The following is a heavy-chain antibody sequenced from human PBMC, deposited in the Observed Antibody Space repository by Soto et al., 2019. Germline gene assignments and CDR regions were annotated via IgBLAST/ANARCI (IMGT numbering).Heavy chain of an antibody. V-gene: IGHV3-23*01. CDR1: GFTFSSYA. CDR3: AKVRTIFGVVPITLYYYGMDV. D-gene: IGHD3-3*01. J-gene: IGHJ6*02. CDR2: ISGSGGST. Sequence: GGSLRLSCAASGFTFSSYAMSWVRQAPGKGLEWVSAISGSGGSTYYADSVKGRFTISRDNSKNTLYLQMNSLRAEDTAVYYCAKVRTIFGVVPITLYYYGMDVWGQGTTVTVSS.